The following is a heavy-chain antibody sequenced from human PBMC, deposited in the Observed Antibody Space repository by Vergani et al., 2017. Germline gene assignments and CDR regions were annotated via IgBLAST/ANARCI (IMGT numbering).Heavy chain of an antibody. V-gene: IGHV3-72*01. J-gene: IGHJ4*02. CDR1: GFTFSDHY. CDR3: ARAGSFRGHYFDY. CDR2: TRNKANSYTT. Sequence: EVQLVESGGGLVQPGGSLRLSCAASGFTFSDHYMDWVRQAPGKGLEWVGRTRNKANSYTTEYAASVKGRLTISRDDSKNSLYLQMNSLQTEDTSVYYCARAGSFRGHYFDYWGQGTLVTVSS. D-gene: IGHD1-14*01.